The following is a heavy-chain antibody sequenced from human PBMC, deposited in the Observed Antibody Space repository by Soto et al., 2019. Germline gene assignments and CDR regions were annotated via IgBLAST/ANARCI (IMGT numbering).Heavy chain of an antibody. CDR2: MNPNSGNT. CDR3: ARGSSILITGTTSSDY. D-gene: IGHD1-7*01. CDR1: GYTFTSYD. J-gene: IGHJ4*02. Sequence: GASVKVSCKASGYTFTSYDINWVRQATGQGLEWMGWMNPNSGNTGYAQKFQGRVTMTRNTSISTAYMELSSLRSEDTAVYYCARGSSILITGTTSSDYWGQGTLVTVS. V-gene: IGHV1-8*01.